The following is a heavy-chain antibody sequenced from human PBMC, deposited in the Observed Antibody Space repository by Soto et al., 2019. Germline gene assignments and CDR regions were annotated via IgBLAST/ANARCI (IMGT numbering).Heavy chain of an antibody. CDR1: GYTFTSYG. V-gene: IGHV1-18*01. J-gene: IGHJ4*02. Sequence: QVQLVQSGAEVKKPGASVKVSCKASGYTFTSYGISWVRQAPGQGLEGMGWISAYNGNTNYAQKLQGRVTMTTDTSTSTAYMELRSLRSDDTAVYYCARDIVVVVAASPATFDYWGQGTLVTVSS. CDR3: ARDIVVVVAASPATFDY. D-gene: IGHD2-15*01. CDR2: ISAYNGNT.